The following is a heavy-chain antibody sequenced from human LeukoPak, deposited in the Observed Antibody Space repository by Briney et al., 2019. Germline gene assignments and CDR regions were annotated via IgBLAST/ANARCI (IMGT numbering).Heavy chain of an antibody. D-gene: IGHD1-26*01. CDR1: GFTFSSYG. V-gene: IGHV3-30*18. CDR2: ISNDGSNK. CDR3: AKETGRWELE. J-gene: IGHJ4*02. Sequence: GRSLRLSCAASGFTFSSYGIHWVRQAPGKGLEWVAVISNDGSNKFYADPAKGRFTISRDNSKNTLYLQMNSLRAEDTAFYYCAKETGRWELEWGQGTLVTVSS.